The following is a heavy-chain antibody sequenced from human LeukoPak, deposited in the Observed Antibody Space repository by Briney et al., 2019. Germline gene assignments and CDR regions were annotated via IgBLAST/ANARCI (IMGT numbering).Heavy chain of an antibody. CDR2: IHFSGSS. CDR1: GGSITNDAYY. CDR3: ARQWLLLPYSWFDA. D-gene: IGHD3-22*01. V-gene: IGHV4-39*01. J-gene: IGHJ5*02. Sequence: SETLSLTCSVSGGSITNDAYYWAWIRQPPGKGLEWLGSIHFSGSSYYNASLKTRVAISVDTSNLQVSLNLNSVTAADTALYYCARQWLLLPYSWFDAWGQGMLVTVSS.